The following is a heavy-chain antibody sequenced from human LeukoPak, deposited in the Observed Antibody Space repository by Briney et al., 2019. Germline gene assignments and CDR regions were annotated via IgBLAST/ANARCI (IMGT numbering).Heavy chain of an antibody. D-gene: IGHD5-18*01. CDR1: GGTFSSSA. CDR3: AVGGYSYGYVDY. V-gene: IGHV1-69*04. CDR2: IIPIFGIA. J-gene: IGHJ4*02. Sequence: SVEVSCKASGGTFSSSAISWVRQAPGQGLEWMGRIIPIFGIANYAQKFQGRVTITADKSTSTAYMELSSLRSEDTAVYYCAVGGYSYGYVDYWAQGTLVTVSS.